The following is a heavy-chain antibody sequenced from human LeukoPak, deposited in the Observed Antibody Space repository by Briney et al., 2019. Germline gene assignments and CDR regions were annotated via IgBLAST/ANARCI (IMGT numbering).Heavy chain of an antibody. Sequence: SSETLSLTCAVYGGSFCGYYWSWIRQPPGKGLEWIGEINHSGSTNYNPSLKSRVTISVDTSKNQFSLKLSSVTAADTAVYYCARRGYSYGLWGQGTLVTVSS. CDR3: ARRGYSYGL. V-gene: IGHV4-34*01. CDR2: INHSGST. CDR1: GGSFCGYY. J-gene: IGHJ4*02. D-gene: IGHD5-18*01.